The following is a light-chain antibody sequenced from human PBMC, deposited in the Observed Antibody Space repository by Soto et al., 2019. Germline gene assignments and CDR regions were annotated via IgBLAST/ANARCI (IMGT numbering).Light chain of an antibody. J-gene: IGKJ4*01. V-gene: IGKV3D-15*01. CDR1: QSVSSN. CDR3: QQYNSWPPIT. CDR2: GAS. Sequence: EIVMTQSPATLSASPRERATLSCRASQSVSSNLAWYQQKPGQAPRLLIYGASTRATGIPDRFSGSGSGTEFTLTISSLQSEDFAVYYCQQYNSWPPITFGGGTKVEMK.